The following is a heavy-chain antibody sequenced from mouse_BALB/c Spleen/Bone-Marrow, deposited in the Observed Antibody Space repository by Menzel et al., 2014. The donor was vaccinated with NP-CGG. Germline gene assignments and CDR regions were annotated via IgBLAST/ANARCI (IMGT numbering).Heavy chain of an antibody. CDR2: INPSNGRT. V-gene: IGHV1S81*02. Sequence: VQGVESGAELVKPGASVQLSCKASGYTFTSYWMQWVRQRPGQGLEWIGEINPSNGRTNYNEKFKSKATLTVDKSSSTANMHLSSLTSEDSAVFYCARRDFRSWFAYWGQGTLVTVSA. J-gene: IGHJ3*01. D-gene: IGHD2-14*01. CDR3: ARRDFRSWFAY. CDR1: GYTFTSYW.